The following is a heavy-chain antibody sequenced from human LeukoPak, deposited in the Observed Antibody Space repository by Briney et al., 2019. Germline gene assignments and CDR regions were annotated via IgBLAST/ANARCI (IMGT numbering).Heavy chain of an antibody. CDR2: IYSGGST. CDR3: ARVDGYNFDAFDI. D-gene: IGHD5-24*01. Sequence: GGSPRLSCAASGFTVSSNYMSWVRQAPGKGLEWISVIYSGGSTNYAGSVKGRFTISRDNSKKTLYLQMNSLRAEDTAVYYCARVDGYNFDAFDIWSQGTMVTVSS. CDR1: GFTVSSNY. V-gene: IGHV3-53*01. J-gene: IGHJ3*02.